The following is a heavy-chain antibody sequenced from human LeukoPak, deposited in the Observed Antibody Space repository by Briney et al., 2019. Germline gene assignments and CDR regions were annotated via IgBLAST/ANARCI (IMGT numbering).Heavy chain of an antibody. CDR2: ISYEGSNK. CDR3: ASGDSSSWLNDAFDI. J-gene: IGHJ3*02. V-gene: IGHV3-30-3*01. Sequence: GGALRLSCAGSGCTFSSYAMHGVGQAGGKGGEGVGVISYEGSNKYYADSVNGRFTISTDNSKNPLFLQTNSLRAEDTAVYYCASGDSSSWLNDAFDIWGQGTMVTVSS. CDR1: GCTFSSYA. D-gene: IGHD6-13*01.